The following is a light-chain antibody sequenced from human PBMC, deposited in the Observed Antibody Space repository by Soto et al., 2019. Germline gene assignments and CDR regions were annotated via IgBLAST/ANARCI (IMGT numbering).Light chain of an antibody. Sequence: DIQMTQSPSTLSASVGDRVTITCRASQSFSSRLAWYQQKPGKAPKLLIYKASSLESGVPSRFSGSGSVTEFTLTISSLQPDDFATYFCQQYDGHCTFGQGTKLETK. CDR1: QSFSSR. CDR3: QQYDGHCT. CDR2: KAS. J-gene: IGKJ2*02. V-gene: IGKV1-5*03.